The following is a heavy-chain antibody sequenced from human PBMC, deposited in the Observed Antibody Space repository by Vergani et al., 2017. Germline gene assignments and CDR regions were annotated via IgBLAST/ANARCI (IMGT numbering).Heavy chain of an antibody. Sequence: QLQLQESGPGLVKPSETLSLTCTVSGGSISSSSYYWGWIRQPPGKGLEWIGSIYYGGSTYYHPSLKSRVTISVDTSKNQFSLKLSSVTAADTAVYYCARDYYYDSSGYYYVHWFDPWGQGTLVTVSS. V-gene: IGHV4-39*07. CDR2: IYYGGST. CDR1: GGSISSSSYY. D-gene: IGHD3-22*01. CDR3: ARDYYYDSSGYYYVHWFDP. J-gene: IGHJ5*02.